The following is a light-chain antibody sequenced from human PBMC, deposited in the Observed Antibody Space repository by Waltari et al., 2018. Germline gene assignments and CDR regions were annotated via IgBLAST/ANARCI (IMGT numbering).Light chain of an antibody. CDR1: QSISIW. CDR3: HQYNSYLLLT. J-gene: IGKJ4*02. Sequence: EIQMTQSPSTLPAPVGDRDNTTSRARQSISIWLAWYQQKPGQATKLLIYKASTLESGVPSRFSGSGSGTEFTRTISSMQPDDFATYYCHQYNSYLLLTFGGGTKVEIK. V-gene: IGKV1-5*03. CDR2: KAS.